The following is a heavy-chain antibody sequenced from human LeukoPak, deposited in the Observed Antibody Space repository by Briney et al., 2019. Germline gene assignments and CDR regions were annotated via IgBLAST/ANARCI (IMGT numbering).Heavy chain of an antibody. V-gene: IGHV3-23*01. CDR3: AKDERPYYDSSGGFDY. D-gene: IGHD3-22*01. CDR1: GITLSNYG. Sequence: GGSLRLSCAVSGITLSNYGMSWVRQAPGKGLEWVAGISDSGGSTNYADSVKGRFTISRDNSKNTLFLQMNSLRAEDTAVYYCAKDERPYYDSSGGFDYWGQGTLVTVSS. J-gene: IGHJ4*02. CDR2: ISDSGGST.